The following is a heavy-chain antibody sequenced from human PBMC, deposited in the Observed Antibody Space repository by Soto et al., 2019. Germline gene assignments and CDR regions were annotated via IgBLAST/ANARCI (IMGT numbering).Heavy chain of an antibody. J-gene: IGHJ6*02. CDR3: ARRTYAMDV. CDR2: IFHNGNT. CDR1: GGSISSSNW. Sequence: QVQLQESGPGLVKPSGTLSLTCAVSGGSISSSNWWRWVRQPPGKGLEWIGEIFHNGNTYSNPTLTGRVTMSVDKSKNQFSLNRNSVTAADTAVYYCARRTYAMDVWGQGTRITVS. V-gene: IGHV4-4*02.